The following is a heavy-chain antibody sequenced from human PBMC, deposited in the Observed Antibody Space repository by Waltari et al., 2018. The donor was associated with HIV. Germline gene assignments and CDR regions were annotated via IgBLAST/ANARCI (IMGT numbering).Heavy chain of an antibody. J-gene: IGHJ4*02. CDR1: GGSISSSSYY. D-gene: IGHD1-26*01. Sequence: QLQLQESGPGLVKPSETLSLTCTVSGGSISSSSYYWGWIRQPPGKGLEWIGSISYRGTTYYNPSLKSRVTISVDTSKNQFSLKLSSVTAADTAVYYCARQTTPPTTLIDYWGQGTLVTVSS. V-gene: IGHV4-39*01. CDR2: ISYRGTT. CDR3: ARQTTPPTTLIDY.